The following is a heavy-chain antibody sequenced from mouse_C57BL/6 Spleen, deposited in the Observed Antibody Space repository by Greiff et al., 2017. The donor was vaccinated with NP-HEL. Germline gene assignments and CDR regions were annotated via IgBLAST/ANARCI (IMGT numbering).Heavy chain of an antibody. Sequence: QVQLQQPGAELLKKEEEGKRDGKESGYTFTSYWMQWVKQRPGQGLEWLGELYRPTKDRKDNQKFKGKATLTVDTSSSTAYMQLSSLTSEYSAVYYCARRGNFGDYWGQGTTLTVSS. CDR3: ARRGNFGDY. CDR2: LYRPTKDR. V-gene: IGHV1-50*01. CDR1: GYTFTSYW. J-gene: IGHJ2*01.